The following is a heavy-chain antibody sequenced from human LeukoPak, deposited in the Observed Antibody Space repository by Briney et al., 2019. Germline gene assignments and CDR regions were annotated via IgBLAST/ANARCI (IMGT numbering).Heavy chain of an antibody. Sequence: PSETLSLTCTVSGXSISDYYWSWIRQPPGKGLEWIASIYYTGSGSAKYNPSLKSRVSILVDTPQNQFSLKPTSVTAADTAVYYCARVSSWAYDMLTGSNNLYYFDYWGQGTLVTVSS. V-gene: IGHV4-59*01. CDR2: IYYTGSGSA. J-gene: IGHJ4*02. CDR3: ARVSSWAYDMLTGSNNLYYFDY. CDR1: GXSISDYY. D-gene: IGHD3-9*01.